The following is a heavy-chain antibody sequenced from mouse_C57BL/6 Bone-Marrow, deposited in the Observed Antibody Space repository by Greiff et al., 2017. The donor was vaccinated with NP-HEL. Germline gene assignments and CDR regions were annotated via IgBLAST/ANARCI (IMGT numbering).Heavy chain of an antibody. CDR3: ARHSLGFDY. CDR2: ISNGGGST. CDR1: GFTFSDYY. J-gene: IGHJ2*01. D-gene: IGHD6-2*01. V-gene: IGHV5-12*01. Sequence: EVQLQESGGGLVQPGGSLKLSCAASGFTFSDYYMYWVRQTPEKRLEWVAYISNGGGSTYYPDTVKGRFTISRDNAKNTLYLQMSRLKSEDTAMYYCARHSLGFDYWGQGTTLTVSS.